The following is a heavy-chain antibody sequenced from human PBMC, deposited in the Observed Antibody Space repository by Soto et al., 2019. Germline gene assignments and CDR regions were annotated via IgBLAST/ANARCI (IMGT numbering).Heavy chain of an antibody. J-gene: IGHJ6*02. CDR3: ATEHDDYYLLDV. Sequence: EVRVLESGGGLVQPGGSLRLSCVVSGFTFNKSAMSWVRQAPGEGLEWVSAMSGRGGSTYYADSVKGRFTLSRDISKNTLFLQMSGLRAEDTAVYYCATEHDDYYLLDVWGQGTTVTVSS. V-gene: IGHV3-23*01. CDR1: GFTFNKSA. CDR2: MSGRGGST.